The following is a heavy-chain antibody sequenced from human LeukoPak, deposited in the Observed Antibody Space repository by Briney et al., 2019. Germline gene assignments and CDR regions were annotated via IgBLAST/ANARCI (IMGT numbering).Heavy chain of an antibody. V-gene: IGHV3-7*01. CDR1: GFTFSNYG. CDR2: IKQDGSEK. CDR3: ARHESSHFDY. J-gene: IGHJ4*02. Sequence: GGSLRLSCAASGFTFSNYGLSWVRQAPGKGLEWVANIKQDGSEKYYVDSVKGRFTISRDNAKNSLYLQMNSLRAEDTAVYYCARHESSHFDYWGQGTLVTVSS.